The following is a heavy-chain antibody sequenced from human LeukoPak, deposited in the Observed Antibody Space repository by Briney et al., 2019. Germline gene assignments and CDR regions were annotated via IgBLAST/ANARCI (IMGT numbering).Heavy chain of an antibody. Sequence: PGGSLRLSCAASGFTFSSYGMHWVRQAPGKGLEWVAVISYDGSNKYYADSVKGRFTISRDNSKNTLYLQMNSLRAEDTAVYYCAKWYSSGWYFVAWDYWGQGTLVTVSS. CDR3: AKWYSSGWYFVAWDY. V-gene: IGHV3-30*18. CDR2: ISYDGSNK. J-gene: IGHJ4*02. D-gene: IGHD6-19*01. CDR1: GFTFSSYG.